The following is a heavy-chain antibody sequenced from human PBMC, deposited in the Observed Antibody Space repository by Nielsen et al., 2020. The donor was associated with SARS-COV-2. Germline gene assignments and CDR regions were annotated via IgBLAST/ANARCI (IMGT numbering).Heavy chain of an antibody. Sequence: SETLSLTCSVSGGSFSSGGSSYSWIRQHPGKGLEWIGLRHYTGNTYYNPSLQSRLFLSVDTSKNQFSLRLSSVTAADTAVYYCATGVGWFDPWGQGARVTVSS. CDR3: ATGVGWFDP. CDR1: GGSFSSGGSS. CDR2: RHYTGNT. V-gene: IGHV4-31*03. J-gene: IGHJ5*02.